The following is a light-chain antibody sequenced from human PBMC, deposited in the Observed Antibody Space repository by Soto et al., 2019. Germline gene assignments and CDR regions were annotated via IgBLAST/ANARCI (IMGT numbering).Light chain of an antibody. Sequence: DIQMTQSPSTLSASVGDRVTITCRASQSISSWLAWYQQKPGKAPKLLIYDASSLESGVPSRFSGSGSGTEFTLTISSLLPDDFATYYCHQYNSYSGTFGGGTKVEIK. V-gene: IGKV1-5*01. CDR1: QSISSW. CDR2: DAS. CDR3: HQYNSYSGT. J-gene: IGKJ4*01.